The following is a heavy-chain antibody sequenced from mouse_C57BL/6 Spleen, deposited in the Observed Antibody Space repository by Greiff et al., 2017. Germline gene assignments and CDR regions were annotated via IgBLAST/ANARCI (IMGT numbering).Heavy chain of an antibody. D-gene: IGHD1-1*01. Sequence: VQLQQSGPGLVQPSQSLSITCTVSGFSLTSYGVHWVRQSPGKGLEWLGVIWSGGSTDYNAAFISRLGISKDNSKSQVFFKMNSLHADDTAIFYCAIKAHSSSPYAMDYWGQGTSVTVSS. J-gene: IGHJ4*01. CDR1: GFSLTSYG. V-gene: IGHV2-2*01. CDR2: IWSGGST. CDR3: AIKAHSSSPYAMDY.